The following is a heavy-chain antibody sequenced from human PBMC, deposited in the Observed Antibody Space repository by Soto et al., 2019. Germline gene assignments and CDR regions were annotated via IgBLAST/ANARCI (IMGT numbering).Heavy chain of an antibody. V-gene: IGHV3-21*01. D-gene: IGHD6-13*01. Sequence: GGSLRLSCAASGFTVSSNYMSWVRQAPGKGLDWVSSFSSSSIYIYYADSVKGRFTISRDNAKNSLYLQMNSLRAEDTAVYYCARDRRIAAAGTPDYWGQGTLVTVSS. CDR3: ARDRRIAAAGTPDY. CDR1: GFTVSSNY. CDR2: FSSSSIYI. J-gene: IGHJ4*02.